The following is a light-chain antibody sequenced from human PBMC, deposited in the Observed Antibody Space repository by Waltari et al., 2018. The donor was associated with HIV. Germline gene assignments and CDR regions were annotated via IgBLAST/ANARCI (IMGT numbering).Light chain of an antibody. J-gene: IGLJ2*01. V-gene: IGLV3-21*04. CDR3: QVWHSGSDCVI. CDR1: NIGSQS. CDR2: YDD. Sequence: YVLTQSPSVSVAPGETARITCEGDNIGSQSVHWYQQKPGQAPVLVIYYDDDRASGIPERFSGSNSGNTATLTINGVEAGDEADYFCQVWHSGSDCVIFGGGTKLTVL.